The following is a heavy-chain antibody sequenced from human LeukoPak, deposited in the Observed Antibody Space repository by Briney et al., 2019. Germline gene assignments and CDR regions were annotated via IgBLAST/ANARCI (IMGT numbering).Heavy chain of an antibody. Sequence: GASVKVSCKASGYTFTSYYMHWVRQAPGQGLEWMGIINPSGGSTSYAQKFQGRVTMTRDTSTSTVYMELSSLRSEDTAVYYCARDLATVTTPWWFDPWGQGTLVTVSS. V-gene: IGHV1-46*01. CDR3: ARDLATVTTPWWFDP. CDR2: INPSGGST. J-gene: IGHJ5*02. D-gene: IGHD4-17*01. CDR1: GYTFTSYY.